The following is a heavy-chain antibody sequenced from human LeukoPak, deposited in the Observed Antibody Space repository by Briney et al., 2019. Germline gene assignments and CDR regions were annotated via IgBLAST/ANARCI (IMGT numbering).Heavy chain of an antibody. Sequence: SQTLSLTCAVSGGSISSGGYSWSWIRQPPGKGLEWTGYIYHSGSTYYNPSLKSRVTISVDRSKNQFSLKLSSVTAADTAVYYCARAVVSSGWLDYWGQGTLVTVSS. J-gene: IGHJ4*02. CDR2: IYHSGST. V-gene: IGHV4-30-2*01. D-gene: IGHD6-19*01. CDR1: GGSISSGGYS. CDR3: ARAVVSSGWLDY.